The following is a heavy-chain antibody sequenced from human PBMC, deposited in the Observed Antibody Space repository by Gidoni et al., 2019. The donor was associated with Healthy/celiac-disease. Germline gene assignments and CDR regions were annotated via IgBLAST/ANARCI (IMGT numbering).Heavy chain of an antibody. CDR2: ISYDGSNK. V-gene: IGHV3-30-3*01. Sequence: QVQLVESGGGVVQPGRSLRISCAASGLTFSSYALHWVRQAPGKGLEWVAVISYDGSNKYYADSVKGRFTISRDNSKNTLYLQMNSLRAEDTAVYYCARDGRYYGSGSSTPSYYMDVWGKGTTVTVSS. D-gene: IGHD3-10*01. J-gene: IGHJ6*03. CDR1: GLTFSSYA. CDR3: ARDGRYYGSGSSTPSYYMDV.